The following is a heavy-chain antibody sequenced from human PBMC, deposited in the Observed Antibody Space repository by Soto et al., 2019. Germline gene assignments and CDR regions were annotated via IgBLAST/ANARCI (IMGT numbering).Heavy chain of an antibody. CDR2: ISYDGSNK. CDR3: AKDWGDYRNMYYFDY. Sequence: QVQLVESGGGVVQPGRSLRLSCEASGFTFSSYGMHWVRQAPGKGLEWVAVISYDGSNKYYADSVKGRFTISRDNSKNTLYLQMNSLRAEDTAVYYCAKDWGDYRNMYYFDYWGQGTLVTVSS. J-gene: IGHJ4*02. CDR1: GFTFSSYG. D-gene: IGHD4-4*01. V-gene: IGHV3-30*18.